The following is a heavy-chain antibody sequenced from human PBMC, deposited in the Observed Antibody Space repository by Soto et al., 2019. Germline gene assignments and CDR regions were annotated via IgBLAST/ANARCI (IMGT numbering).Heavy chain of an antibody. D-gene: IGHD3-16*01. J-gene: IGHJ4*02. V-gene: IGHV3-48*02. CDR3: ARGFSYASLGL. CDR2: ISKNDSPI. Sequence: EVQLVESGGGLVQPGGSLTLSCAASEFTFSSYDMSWVRQAPGKGLEWLSYISKNDSPIYYADSVKGRFTISRDNAKDSLYVQMNSLRDEDTAVYFCARGFSYASLGLWGQGTLVTVSS. CDR1: EFTFSSYD.